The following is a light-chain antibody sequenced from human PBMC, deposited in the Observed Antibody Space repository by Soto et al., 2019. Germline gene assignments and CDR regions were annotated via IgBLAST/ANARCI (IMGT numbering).Light chain of an antibody. CDR1: SSDVGGYNY. J-gene: IGLJ1*01. V-gene: IGLV2-14*01. CDR2: DVS. CDR3: SSYTSSSTPLYV. Sequence: QSALIQPASVSGSPGQSITISCTGTSSDVGGYNYVSWYQQHPGKAPKLMIYDVSNRPSGASNRFSGSKSGNTASLTISGLQAEDEADYYCSSYTSSSTPLYVFGTGTKVTVL.